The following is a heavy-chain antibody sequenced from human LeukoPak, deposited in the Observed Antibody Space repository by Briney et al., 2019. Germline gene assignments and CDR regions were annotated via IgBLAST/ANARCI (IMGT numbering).Heavy chain of an antibody. CDR1: GYTFNDYF. CDR3: ARDLSSTDHWELAH. D-gene: IGHD1-7*01. Sequence: ASVKVSCKASGYTFNDYFLHWVRQAPGQGLEWMGRINPGSSDTYLAQSFQGRVTVTSDTSIATAYMELSGLASDDTAVYYCARDLSSTDHWELAHWGQGTLVTVSS. CDR2: INPGSSDT. J-gene: IGHJ4*02. V-gene: IGHV1-2*06.